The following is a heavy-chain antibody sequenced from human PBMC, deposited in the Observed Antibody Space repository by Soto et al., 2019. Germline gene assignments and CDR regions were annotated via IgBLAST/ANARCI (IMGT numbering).Heavy chain of an antibody. V-gene: IGHV1-2*04. Sequence: ASVKVSCKASGYTFTVYFLHCVLQAPGQGLEWMGWINCNSGGTDYAQKFQGWVTMTRDTSMKTAYMELKNLKSDDTAVYYCARGDWNAPADSWGQGTLVTVSS. CDR3: ARGDWNAPADS. CDR1: GYTFTVYF. CDR2: INCNSGGT. J-gene: IGHJ4*02. D-gene: IGHD1-1*01.